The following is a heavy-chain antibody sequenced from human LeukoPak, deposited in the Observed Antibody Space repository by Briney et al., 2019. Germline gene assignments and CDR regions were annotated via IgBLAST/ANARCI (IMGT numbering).Heavy chain of an antibody. Sequence: SETLSLTCAVSGYSISSGYYWGWIRQPPGKGLEWIGSIYHSGSTYYNPSLKSRVTISVDTSKNQFSLKLNSVTAADTAVYYCARNPHWMVRGVITWGQGTLATVSS. D-gene: IGHD3-10*01. J-gene: IGHJ5*02. V-gene: IGHV4-38-2*01. CDR2: IYHSGST. CDR3: ARNPHWMVRGVIT. CDR1: GYSISSGYY.